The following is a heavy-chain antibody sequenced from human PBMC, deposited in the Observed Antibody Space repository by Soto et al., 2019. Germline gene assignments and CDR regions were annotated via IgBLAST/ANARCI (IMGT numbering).Heavy chain of an antibody. CDR2: VFYSGAT. V-gene: IGHV4-30-4*01. D-gene: IGHD3-10*01. CDR1: GGPIKTGDYY. CDR3: ARAGFSYGHLLF. J-gene: IGHJ4*02. Sequence: SETLCLTCNVSGGPIKTGDYYWNWIRQPPGKGLEWIGYVFYSGATNYSPSLKSRAAISMDTSKNQFSLSLTSVTAADTAVYYCARAGFSYGHLLFWGQGIRVTVSS.